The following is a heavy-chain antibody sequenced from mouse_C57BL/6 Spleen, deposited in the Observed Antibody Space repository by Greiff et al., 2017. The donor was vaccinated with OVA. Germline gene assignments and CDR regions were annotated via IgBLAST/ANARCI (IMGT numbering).Heavy chain of an antibody. CDR2: ISNGGGST. D-gene: IGHD4-1*01. J-gene: IGHJ3*01. CDR3: AREDLTGMFAY. V-gene: IGHV5-12*01. CDR1: GFTFSDYY. Sequence: EVKVEESGGGLVQPGGSLKLSCAASGFTFSDYYMYWVRQTPEKRLEWVAYISNGGGSTYYPDTVKGRFTISRDNAKNTLYLQMSRLKSEDTAMYYCAREDLTGMFAYWGQGTLVTVSA.